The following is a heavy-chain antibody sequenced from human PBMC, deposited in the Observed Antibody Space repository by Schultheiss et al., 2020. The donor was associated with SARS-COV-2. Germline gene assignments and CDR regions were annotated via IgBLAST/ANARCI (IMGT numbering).Heavy chain of an antibody. Sequence: GGSLRLSCAASGFTFSNAWMSWVRQAPGKGLEWVGRIKSKTDGGTTDYAAPVKGRFTISRDDSKNTLYLQMNSLRAEDTAVYYCAKRWGYCGGDCYPPPDFDYWGQGTLVTVSS. V-gene: IGHV3-15*01. CDR1: GFTFSNAW. CDR2: IKSKTDGGTT. D-gene: IGHD2-21*02. CDR3: AKRWGYCGGDCYPPPDFDY. J-gene: IGHJ4*02.